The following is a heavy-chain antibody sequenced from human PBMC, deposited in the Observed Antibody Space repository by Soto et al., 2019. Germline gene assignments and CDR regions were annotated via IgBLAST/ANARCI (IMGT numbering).Heavy chain of an antibody. J-gene: IGHJ4*02. D-gene: IGHD3-22*01. V-gene: IGHV3-30-3*01. CDR2: ISYDGSNK. CDR3: ARVGLGYYYDSRGYSHFDY. Sequence: QVQLVESGGGVVQPGRSLRLSCAASGFTFSSYAMHWVRQAPGKGLEWVAVISYDGSNKYYADSVKGRFTISRDNSKNTLYLQMNSLRAEDTAVYYCARVGLGYYYDSRGYSHFDYWGQGTLVTVSS. CDR1: GFTFSSYA.